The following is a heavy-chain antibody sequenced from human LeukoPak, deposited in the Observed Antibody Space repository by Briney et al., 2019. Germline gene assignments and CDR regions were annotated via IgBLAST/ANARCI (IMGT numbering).Heavy chain of an antibody. J-gene: IGHJ3*02. CDR2: ISHSGST. V-gene: IGHV4-38-2*02. CDR1: GYSISSGYY. Sequence: RASETLSLTCTVSGYSISSGYYWGWIRQPPGKGLEWIGSISHSGSTYYKPSLKSRVTISVDTSKNQFSLKLRSVTAADTAVYYCARDRSGNRWYPDAFDIWGQGTMVTVSS. CDR3: ARDRSGNRWYPDAFDI. D-gene: IGHD1-26*01.